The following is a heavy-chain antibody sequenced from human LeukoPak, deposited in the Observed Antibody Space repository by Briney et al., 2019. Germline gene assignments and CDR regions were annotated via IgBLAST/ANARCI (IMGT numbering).Heavy chain of an antibody. Sequence: PSETLSLTCAVYGGSFSGYYWSWIRQPPGKGLEWIGEINHSGSTNYNPSLKSRVTISVDTSKNQFSLKLSSVTAADTAVYYCARPPAHYYYGSGSYYKYWGQGTLVTVSS. CDR1: GGSFSGYY. V-gene: IGHV4-34*01. CDR2: INHSGST. CDR3: ARPPAHYYYGSGSYYKY. D-gene: IGHD3-10*01. J-gene: IGHJ4*02.